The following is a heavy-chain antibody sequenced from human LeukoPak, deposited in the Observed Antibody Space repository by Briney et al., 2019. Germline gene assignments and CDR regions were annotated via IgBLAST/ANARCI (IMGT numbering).Heavy chain of an antibody. CDR3: ARAPSEIGGYYPEYFRH. CDR2: ITSDGST. CDR1: GFTFSTYW. V-gene: IGHV3-74*01. Sequence: GGSLRLSCAASGFTFSTYWMHWVSHAPGKGLVWVSRITSDGSTNYTDSVKGRFTISRANAKNTVSPQMNSLRPEDTGVYYCARAPSEIGGYYPEYFRHWGQGTLVTVSS. J-gene: IGHJ1*01. D-gene: IGHD3-22*01.